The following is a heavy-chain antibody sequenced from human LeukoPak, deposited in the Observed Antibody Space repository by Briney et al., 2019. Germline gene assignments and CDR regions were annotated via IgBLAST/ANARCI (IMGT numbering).Heavy chain of an antibody. V-gene: IGHV3-23*01. Sequence: PGGSLRLSCVASGFGFSTHDMSWGRQTPGKGLEWVSSISGFDSGTCYTDSVRGRFTISRDTSKNTLYMQMNNLRAEDTAVYYCVKGFHFDWWGQGTLVTVSS. CDR3: VKGFHFDW. CDR2: ISGFDSGT. CDR1: GFGFSTHD. J-gene: IGHJ4*02.